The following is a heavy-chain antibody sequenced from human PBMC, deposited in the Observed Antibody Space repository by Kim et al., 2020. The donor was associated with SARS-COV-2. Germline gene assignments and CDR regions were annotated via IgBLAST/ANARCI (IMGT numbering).Heavy chain of an antibody. CDR3: ARHLNLPPDGYFDL. J-gene: IGHJ2*01. CDR1: VYTSTRYG. Sequence: ASVKVSCYVSVYTSTRYGISWVRQAPGQGLEWMGWISAYNGNTKYAQKFQDRVTMTIDTSTGAAYMDLRSLRSDDTAVYYCARHLNLPPDGYFDLWGRGTLVTVSS. CDR2: ISAYNGNT. V-gene: IGHV1-18*01.